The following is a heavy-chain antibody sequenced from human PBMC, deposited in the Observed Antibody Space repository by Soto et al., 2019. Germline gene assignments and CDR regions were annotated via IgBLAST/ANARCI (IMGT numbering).Heavy chain of an antibody. J-gene: IGHJ6*02. Sequence: SETLSLTCTISGGSISSGDYWSWIRQPPGKGLEWIGYIYYSGSTYYNPSLKSRVTISVDTSKNQFSLKLSSVTAADTAVYYCARDGSYDYYYGMDVWGQGTTVTVSS. D-gene: IGHD3-16*01. CDR3: ARDGSYDYYYGMDV. CDR2: IYYSGST. CDR1: GGSISSGDY. V-gene: IGHV4-30-4*01.